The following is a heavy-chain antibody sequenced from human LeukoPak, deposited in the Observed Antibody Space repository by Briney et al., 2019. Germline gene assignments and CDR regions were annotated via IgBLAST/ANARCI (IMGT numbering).Heavy chain of an antibody. Sequence: SVKVSCKASGGTFSSYAISWERQAPGQGLEWMGGIIPIFGTANYAQKFQGRVTITADESTSTAYMELSSLRSEDTAVYYCARYYGSGPTLNWFDPWDQGTLVTVSS. CDR1: GGTFSSYA. CDR2: IIPIFGTA. D-gene: IGHD3-10*01. V-gene: IGHV1-69*13. J-gene: IGHJ5*02. CDR3: ARYYGSGPTLNWFDP.